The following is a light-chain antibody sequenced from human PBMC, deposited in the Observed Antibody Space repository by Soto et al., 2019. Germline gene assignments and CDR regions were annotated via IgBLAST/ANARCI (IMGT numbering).Light chain of an antibody. V-gene: IGKV1-16*01. CDR2: AAT. Sequence: DIQMTQSPSSLSASVGDRVTIGCRASQNINTYLAWFQQKPGKTPKSLIYAATNLQGGVPSRFSGTGSGTEFSLTISSLHPEDVATYYCQQYERYPPSFGGGTKLDI. CDR3: QQYERYPPS. J-gene: IGKJ4*01. CDR1: QNINTY.